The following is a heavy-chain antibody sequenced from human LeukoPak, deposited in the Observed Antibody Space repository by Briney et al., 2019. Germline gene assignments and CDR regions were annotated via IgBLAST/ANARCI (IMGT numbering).Heavy chain of an antibody. Sequence: SETLSLTCTVSGGSISSSSYYWGWVRQPPGKGLEWIGSIYYSGSTYYNPSLKSRVTISVDTSKNQFSLKLSSVTAADTAVYYCARTVRLRGVIVVVPAFPFDPWGQGTLVTVSS. CDR3: ARTVRLRGVIVVVPAFPFDP. D-gene: IGHD2-2*01. CDR1: GGSISSSSYY. V-gene: IGHV4-39*07. CDR2: IYYSGST. J-gene: IGHJ5*02.